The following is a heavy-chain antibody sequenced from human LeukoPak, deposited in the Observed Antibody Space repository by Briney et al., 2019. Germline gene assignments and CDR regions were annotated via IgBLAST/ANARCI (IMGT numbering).Heavy chain of an antibody. J-gene: IGHJ4*02. Sequence: GGSLRLSCAASGFTLGTFYMTWVRQTPGKGLEWVANIKPDGREKNYVDSVKGRFTISRDNAKNSLYLQMNSLRAEDTAVYYCARGSYGDYDYSGQGTLVTVSS. D-gene: IGHD4-17*01. CDR3: ARGSYGDYDY. V-gene: IGHV3-7*01. CDR1: GFTLGTFY. CDR2: IKPDGREK.